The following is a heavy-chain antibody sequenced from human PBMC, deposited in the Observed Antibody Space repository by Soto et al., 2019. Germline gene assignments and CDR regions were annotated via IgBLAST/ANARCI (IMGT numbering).Heavy chain of an antibody. J-gene: IGHJ4*02. CDR2: INFDGTKK. D-gene: IGHD2-21*02. CDR1: GFIFSDYG. Sequence: QVQLVESGGGVVQPGRSLRLSCSASGFIFSDYGFQWVGQAPGKGLEWLTLINFDGTKKKFAESVRGRFTISRDNSNKTLFLQMNSLRGDDTAVYYCARGGAGVVTAIDSWGQGTLVTVSS. CDR3: ARGGAGVVTAIDS. V-gene: IGHV3-33*01.